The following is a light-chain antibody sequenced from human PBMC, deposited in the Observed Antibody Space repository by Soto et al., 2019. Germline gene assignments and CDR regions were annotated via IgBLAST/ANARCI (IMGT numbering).Light chain of an antibody. Sequence: DIQLTQSPSSLSASVGDEVTITCRASQGISHYLNWYQQKPGRAPTLLIYGVSTLQSEVPSRFSGGGSGTDFTLTISNLQLEDFANYYCQQSYDAQFTFGGGTRVEIK. CDR1: QGISHY. CDR2: GVS. CDR3: QQSYDAQFT. J-gene: IGKJ4*01. V-gene: IGKV1-39*01.